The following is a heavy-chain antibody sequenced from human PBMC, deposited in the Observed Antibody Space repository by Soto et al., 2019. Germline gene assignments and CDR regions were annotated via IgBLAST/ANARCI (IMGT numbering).Heavy chain of an antibody. CDR2: ISGSGGST. Sequence: EVQLLESGGGLVQPGGSLRLSCAASGFIFSNYAMSWVRQAPGKGLEWVSAISGSGGSTYYADSVKGRFTISRDNSKNTLYLQMNNLRAEDTAVYYCAKEASGGVISHGDYWGQGTLVTVSS. CDR1: GFIFSNYA. CDR3: AKEASGGVISHGDY. D-gene: IGHD3-16*02. V-gene: IGHV3-23*01. J-gene: IGHJ4*02.